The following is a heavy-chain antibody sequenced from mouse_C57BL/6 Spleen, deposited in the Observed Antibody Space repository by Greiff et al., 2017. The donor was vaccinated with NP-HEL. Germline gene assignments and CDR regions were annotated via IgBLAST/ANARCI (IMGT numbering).Heavy chain of an antibody. Sequence: QLQQSGPELVKPGASVKISCKASGYTFTDYYMNWVKQSHGKSLEWIGDINPNNGGTSYNQKFKGKATLTVDKSSSTAYMELRSLTSEDSAVYYCARSHYYYYAMDYWGQGTSVTVSS. D-gene: IGHD1-2*01. V-gene: IGHV1-26*01. CDR2: INPNNGGT. J-gene: IGHJ4*01. CDR1: GYTFTDYY. CDR3: ARSHYYYYAMDY.